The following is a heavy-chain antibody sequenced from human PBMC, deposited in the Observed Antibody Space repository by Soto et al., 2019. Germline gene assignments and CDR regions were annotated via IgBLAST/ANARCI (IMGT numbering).Heavy chain of an antibody. J-gene: IGHJ6*02. CDR3: AKDRGLLFDLGRRSYNMDV. D-gene: IGHD2-21*02. CDR1: GFTFSRHG. Sequence: QVQLVESGGGVVQPGRSLKLSCAASGFTFSRHGMHRVRQAPGKGLEWVAVISYDGSKEYYEDSVKGRFTISRDNSKNRVYLHMHSLRIEDRAVYYCAKDRGLLFDLGRRSYNMDVWGQGTTVTVSS. V-gene: IGHV3-30*18. CDR2: ISYDGSKE.